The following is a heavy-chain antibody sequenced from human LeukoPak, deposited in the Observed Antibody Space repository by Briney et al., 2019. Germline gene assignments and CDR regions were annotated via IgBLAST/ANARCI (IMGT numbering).Heavy chain of an antibody. CDR1: GGSISSGTCY. D-gene: IGHD3-22*01. CDR3: ARYYDSGGFYYWFDP. Sequence: SETLSLTCTVSGGSISSGTCYWSWIRQLPGKGLEWIGSIFYTGSTYYKPSLESRAIILVDTSMHQFSLRLSSVTAADTAVYYCARYYDSGGFYYWFDPWGQGTVVTVSA. V-gene: IGHV4-31*03. J-gene: IGHJ5*02. CDR2: IFYTGST.